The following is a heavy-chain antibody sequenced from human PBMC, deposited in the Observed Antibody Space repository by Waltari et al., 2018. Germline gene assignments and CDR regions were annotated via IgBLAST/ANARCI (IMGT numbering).Heavy chain of an antibody. V-gene: IGHV1-69*04. J-gene: IGHJ5*01. D-gene: IGHD2-15*01. CDR1: GDAFNSHT. CDR2: IIPTLGLT. Sequence: QVQLVQSGAEVKKPGSSVKVSCKASGDAFNSHTFSWVRQAPGQGLEWMGRIIPTLGLTNYPQRFQGRVAISADESRSTAYMELSSLRSEDTAVYYCARDIDNSFHSWGQGTLVTVSS. CDR3: ARDIDNSFHS.